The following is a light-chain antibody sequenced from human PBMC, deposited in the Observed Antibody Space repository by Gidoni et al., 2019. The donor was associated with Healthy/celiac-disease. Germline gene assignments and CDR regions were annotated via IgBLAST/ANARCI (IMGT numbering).Light chain of an antibody. CDR1: KSVSSY. J-gene: IGKJ2*01. CDR2: DAS. V-gene: IGKV3-11*01. CDR3: QQRSNWPPT. Sequence: ELVLTQSPATLSLSPGERATLSCRASKSVSSYLAWYQQKPGQAPRLLIYDASNRATGIPARFSGSGSGTDFTLTISSLEPEDFAVYYCQQRSNWPPTFXQXTKLEIK.